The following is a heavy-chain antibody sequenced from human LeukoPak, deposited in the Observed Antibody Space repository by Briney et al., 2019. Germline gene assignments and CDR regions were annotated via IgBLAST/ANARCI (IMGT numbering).Heavy chain of an antibody. V-gene: IGHV3-7*03. Sequence: EGSLRLSCVASGFTFSDYWMSWVRQVPGKGLEWVANIKQDGSEKYYLDSLEGRFTISRDNSKNTLYLQMNSLRAEDTAVYYCARDNYGDYVRWFDPWGQGTLVTVSS. D-gene: IGHD4-17*01. CDR1: GFTFSDYW. J-gene: IGHJ5*02. CDR3: ARDNYGDYVRWFDP. CDR2: IKQDGSEK.